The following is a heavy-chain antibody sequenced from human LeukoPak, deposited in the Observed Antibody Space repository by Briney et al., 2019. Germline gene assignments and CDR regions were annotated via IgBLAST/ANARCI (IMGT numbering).Heavy chain of an antibody. Sequence: PSETLSLTCAVYGGSFSGYYWSWIRQPPGKGLEWIGEINHSGSTNYNPSLKSRVTISIDTSKNQFSLKLSSVTAADTAVYYCARETSQKGAHYMDVWGKGTTVTISS. D-gene: IGHD3-16*01. CDR1: GGSFSGYY. CDR3: ARETSQKGAHYMDV. CDR2: INHSGST. V-gene: IGHV4-34*01. J-gene: IGHJ6*03.